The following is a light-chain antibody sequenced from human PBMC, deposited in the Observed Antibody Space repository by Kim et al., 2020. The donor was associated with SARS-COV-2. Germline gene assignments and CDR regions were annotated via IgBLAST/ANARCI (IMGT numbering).Light chain of an antibody. CDR3: QQSQNTPYT. CDR2: GAS. V-gene: IGKV1-39*01. CDR1: QTISIY. Sequence: DIVMTQSPSSLSASVGDRVTITCRASQTISIYLNWHQQKPGRAPKVLIYGASSLQGGVPSRFSGSGSGTDFTLTISSLQPEDVATYYCQQSQNTPYTFGQGTKVDIK. J-gene: IGKJ2*01.